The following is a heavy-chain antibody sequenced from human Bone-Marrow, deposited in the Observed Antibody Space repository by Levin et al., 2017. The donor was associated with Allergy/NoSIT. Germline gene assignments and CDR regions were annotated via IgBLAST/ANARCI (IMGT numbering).Heavy chain of an antibody. Sequence: PSETLSLTCTISNASLETSYWTWIRQPPGKGLQWIGYMSHSGNTNYNRSLKSRVTISGDMSKNQVSLKLDSVTAADTAVYFCARVRRAARPNLVESWGQGILVTVSS. CDR2: MSHSGNT. CDR3: ARVRRAARPNLVES. CDR1: NASLETSY. D-gene: IGHD6-6*01. V-gene: IGHV4-59*01. J-gene: IGHJ1*01.